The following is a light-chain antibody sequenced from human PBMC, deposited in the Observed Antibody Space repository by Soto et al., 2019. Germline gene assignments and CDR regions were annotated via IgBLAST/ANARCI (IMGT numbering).Light chain of an antibody. Sequence: QSVLTQPASVSGSPGQSITMSSTGTSSDVGGYNYVSWYQQHPAKAPKLMIYEVSNRPSGVSHRFSGSKSGNTASLTISGLQAEDEADYYCFSYTTSSTLVFGGGTKLTVL. CDR1: SSDVGGYNY. J-gene: IGLJ3*02. CDR2: EVS. V-gene: IGLV2-14*01. CDR3: FSYTTSSTLV.